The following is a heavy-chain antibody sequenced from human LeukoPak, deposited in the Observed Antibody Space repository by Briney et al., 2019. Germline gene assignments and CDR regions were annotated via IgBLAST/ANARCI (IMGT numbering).Heavy chain of an antibody. J-gene: IGHJ4*02. D-gene: IGHD5-18*01. V-gene: IGHV4-39*01. CDR2: IYYSGST. Sequence: SDTLSLTCTVSGGSISSSSYYWGWIRQPPGKGLEWIGSIYYSGSTYYIPSLKSRFTISVDTSKNQFSLKLSSVTAADTAVYYCARGGRAYSYGYYWGQGTLVTVSS. CDR1: GGSISSSSYY. CDR3: ARGGRAYSYGYY.